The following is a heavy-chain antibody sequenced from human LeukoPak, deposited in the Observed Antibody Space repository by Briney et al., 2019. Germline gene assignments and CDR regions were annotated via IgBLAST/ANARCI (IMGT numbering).Heavy chain of an antibody. CDR3: ATEWLGTS. Sequence: GGSLRLSCEGSGFTFSNYWMGWVRQAPGKGLQWVANIKTDGSEKYYVDSVKGRFTISRDNAKNSLYLQMNSLRAEDTAVYYCATEWLGTSWGQGTLVTVSS. J-gene: IGHJ4*02. V-gene: IGHV3-7*03. CDR2: IKTDGSEK. D-gene: IGHD5-12*01. CDR1: GFTFSNYW.